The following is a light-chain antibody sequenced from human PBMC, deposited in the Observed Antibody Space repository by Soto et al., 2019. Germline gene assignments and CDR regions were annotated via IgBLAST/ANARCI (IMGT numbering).Light chain of an antibody. Sequence: DAQMTQSPSSLSASVGDSVTITCRASQSIGTYLDWYQHKPGKAPKLLIYAASSLQSGVPSRFSGSGSGTDCTLTISSLQPEDFATYYCQESNSTFGQGTKLEIK. CDR1: QSIGTY. CDR2: AAS. J-gene: IGKJ2*01. V-gene: IGKV1-39*01. CDR3: QESNST.